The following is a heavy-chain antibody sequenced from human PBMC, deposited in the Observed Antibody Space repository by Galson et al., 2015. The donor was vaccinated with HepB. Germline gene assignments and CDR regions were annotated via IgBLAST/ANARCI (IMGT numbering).Heavy chain of an antibody. V-gene: IGHV6-1*01. Sequence: CAISGDSVSNNNAAWYWIRQSPSRGLEWLGRTYYRARWYSDYTVSLRSRITINADTSKNQFSLNLNSVTAADTAVYFCARGSSPANWFDPWGQGTLVTVSS. D-gene: IGHD2-15*01. CDR2: TYYRARWYS. J-gene: IGHJ5*02. CDR3: ARGSSPANWFDP. CDR1: GDSVSNNNAA.